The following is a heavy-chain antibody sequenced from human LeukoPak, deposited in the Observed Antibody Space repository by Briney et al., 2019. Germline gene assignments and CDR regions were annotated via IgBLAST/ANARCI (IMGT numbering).Heavy chain of an antibody. D-gene: IGHD5-12*01. Sequence: GGSLQISCKGSGYSFTSYWIGWVRQVPGKGLEWMGIIYPGDSDTRYSPSFQGQVTISADKSISTAYLQWSSLKASDTAMYYCARHLYSGYGPGGFDPWGQGTLVTVSS. CDR3: ARHLYSGYGPGGFDP. CDR2: IYPGDSDT. V-gene: IGHV5-51*01. CDR1: GYSFTSYW. J-gene: IGHJ5*02.